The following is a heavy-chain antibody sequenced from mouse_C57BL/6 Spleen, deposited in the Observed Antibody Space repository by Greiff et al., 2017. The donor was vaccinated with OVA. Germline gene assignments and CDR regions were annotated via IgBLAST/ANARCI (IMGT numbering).Heavy chain of an antibody. D-gene: IGHD2-4*01. V-gene: IGHV1-47*01. Sequence: VQLQQSGAELVKPGASVKMSCKASGYTFTTYPIEWMKQNHGKSLEWIGNFHPYNDDTKYNEKFKGKATLTVEKSSSTVYLELSRLTSDDSSVYYCARNDYDKGVWFAYWGQGTLVTVSA. CDR1: GYTFTTYP. CDR3: ARNDYDKGVWFAY. J-gene: IGHJ3*01. CDR2: FHPYNDDT.